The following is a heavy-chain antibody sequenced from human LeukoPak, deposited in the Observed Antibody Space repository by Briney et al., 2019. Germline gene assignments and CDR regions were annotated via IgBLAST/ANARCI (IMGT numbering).Heavy chain of an antibody. CDR2: IFYSGST. CDR1: GVSMTTYY. D-gene: IGHD3-22*01. CDR3: ARLQFGSGDYHEVDY. Sequence: SETLSLTCTVSGVSMTTYYWSWIRQLPGKGLEWIGYIFYSGSTNYNPSLKSRVTLSVDTSKNQFSLRLSSVTAADTAVYYCARLQFGSGDYHEVDYWGQGTLVTVSS. J-gene: IGHJ4*02. V-gene: IGHV4-59*08.